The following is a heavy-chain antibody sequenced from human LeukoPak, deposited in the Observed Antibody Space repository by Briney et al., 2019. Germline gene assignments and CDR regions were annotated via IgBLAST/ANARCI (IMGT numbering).Heavy chain of an antibody. CDR1: GYTFTSYG. D-gene: IGHD3-22*01. CDR3: ARDAPLDYYDSSGYFDY. Sequence: ASVKASCKASGYTFTSYGISWVRQAPGQGLEWMGWISAYNGNTNYAQKLQGRVTMTTDTSTSTAYMELRSLRSDDTAVYYCARDAPLDYYDSSGYFDYWGQGTLVTVPS. J-gene: IGHJ4*02. CDR2: ISAYNGNT. V-gene: IGHV1-18*01.